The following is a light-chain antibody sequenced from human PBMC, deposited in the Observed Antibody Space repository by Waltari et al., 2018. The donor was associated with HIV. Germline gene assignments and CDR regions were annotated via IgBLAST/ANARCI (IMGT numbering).Light chain of an antibody. Sequence: QSAVTQPASVSGSLGPSITISCTGTSSDVGGFAFFSWYQQFPGKTHKVVIYDVNNRPSGVSERFSGSKSGNTASLTISGLQAEDEADYYCDSHTNTFTRVFGTGTRVTVL. CDR1: SSDVGGFAF. V-gene: IGLV2-14*01. CDR2: DVN. CDR3: DSHTNTFTRV. J-gene: IGLJ1*01.